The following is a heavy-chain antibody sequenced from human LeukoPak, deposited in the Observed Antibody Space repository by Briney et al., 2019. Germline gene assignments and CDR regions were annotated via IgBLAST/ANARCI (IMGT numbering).Heavy chain of an antibody. CDR3: ARESEGGDYDP. D-gene: IGHD4-17*01. J-gene: IGHJ5*02. Sequence: PGGSLRLSCAASGXTVSSNYMSWVRQAPGKGLEWVSVIYSGGSTYYADSGKGRFTISRDNSKNTLYLQMSSLRAEDTAVYYCARESEGGDYDPWGQGTLVTVSS. CDR1: GXTVSSNY. CDR2: IYSGGST. V-gene: IGHV3-66*01.